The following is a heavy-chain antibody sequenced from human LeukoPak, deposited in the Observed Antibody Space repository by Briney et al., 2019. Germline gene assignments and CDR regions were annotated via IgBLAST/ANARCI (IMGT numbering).Heavy chain of an antibody. V-gene: IGHV4-34*01. J-gene: IGHJ4*02. D-gene: IGHD3-10*01. CDR1: GGSFSEYY. CDR3: ARGRGRLDY. Sequence: PSETLSLTCAVYGGSFSEYYWTWIRQSPGKGLEWIGEMNHGGGSNYNPSLKSRVTISVDTSKNQLSLRLRSVIAADTAVYYCARGRGRLDYWGQGTLVTISS. CDR2: MNHGGGS.